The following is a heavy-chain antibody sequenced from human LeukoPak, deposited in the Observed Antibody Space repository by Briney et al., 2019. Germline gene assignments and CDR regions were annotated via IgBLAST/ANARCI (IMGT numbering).Heavy chain of an antibody. CDR1: GGSISSYY. V-gene: IGHV4-4*07. CDR2: IYTSGST. D-gene: IGHD1-26*01. CDR3: ARENSGSYRGFDY. J-gene: IGHJ4*02. Sequence: PSETLSLTCTVSGGSISSYYWSWIRQPAGNGLEWIGRIYTSGSTNYNASLKSRVSMSVDTSKNQFSLKLSSVTAADTAVFYCARENSGSYRGFDYWGQGTLVTVSS.